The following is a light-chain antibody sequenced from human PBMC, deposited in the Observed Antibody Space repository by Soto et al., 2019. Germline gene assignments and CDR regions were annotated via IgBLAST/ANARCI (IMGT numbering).Light chain of an antibody. V-gene: IGLV2-23*01. J-gene: IGLJ3*02. CDR1: SSDVGAYNL. Sequence: QSALTQPASVSGSPEQSITISCTGTSSDVGAYNLVSWYQQHPGKAPRLIIYEGSKRPSGISQRFSGSKSDNTASLTISGLRAEDEAYYHCCSYAGSRTLVFGGGTKLTVL. CDR2: EGS. CDR3: CSYAGSRTLV.